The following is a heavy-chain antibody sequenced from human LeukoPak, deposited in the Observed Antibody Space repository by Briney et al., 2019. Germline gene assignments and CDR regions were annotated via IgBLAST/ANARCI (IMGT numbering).Heavy chain of an antibody. J-gene: IGHJ4*02. D-gene: IGHD3-10*01. CDR3: AKEKRDTMVRGVTPFDY. V-gene: IGHV3-30*02. CDR2: IRYDGSNK. CDR1: GFTFSSYG. Sequence: GGSLRLSCAASGFTFSSYGMHWVRQAPGKGLEWVAFIRYDGSNKYYADSVKGRFTISRDNSKNTLYLQMNSLRAEDTAVYYCAKEKRDTMVRGVTPFDYWGQGTLVTVSS.